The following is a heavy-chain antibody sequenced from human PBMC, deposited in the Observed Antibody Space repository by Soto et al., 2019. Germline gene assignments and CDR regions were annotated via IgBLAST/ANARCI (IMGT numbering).Heavy chain of an antibody. V-gene: IGHV1-2*02. CDR2: INPGSGVT. J-gene: IGHJ4*02. Sequence: GASVKVSCKASGYSFTKYHMHWVRQAPGQGLEWMGWINPGSGVTNQAQKFQGRVTMTRDTSITTTYMELNSLTSDDTAVYYCARVAGHKNGRFDIWGQGALVTVSS. D-gene: IGHD1-1*01. CDR1: GYSFTKYH. CDR3: ARVAGHKNGRFDI.